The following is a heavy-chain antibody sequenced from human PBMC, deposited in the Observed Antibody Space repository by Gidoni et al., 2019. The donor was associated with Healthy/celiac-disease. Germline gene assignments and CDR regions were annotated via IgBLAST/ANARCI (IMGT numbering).Heavy chain of an antibody. CDR1: GFTFSRYG. J-gene: IGHJ4*02. Sequence: QVQLVESGGGVVQPGRSLRLSCAASGFTFSRYGMHWVRQAPGKGLEWVAVIWYDGSNKYYADSVKGRFTISRDNSKNTLYLQMNSLRAEDTAVYYCARDSATGIVGATGYWGQGTLVTVSS. D-gene: IGHD1-26*01. CDR2: IWYDGSNK. CDR3: ARDSATGIVGATGY. V-gene: IGHV3-33*01.